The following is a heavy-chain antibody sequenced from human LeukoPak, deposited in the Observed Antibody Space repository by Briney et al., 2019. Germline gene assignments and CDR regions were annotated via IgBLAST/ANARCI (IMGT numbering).Heavy chain of an antibody. J-gene: IGHJ4*02. V-gene: IGHV3-73*01. D-gene: IGHD3-22*01. CDR1: GFTFSGSA. CDR2: IRSKANGYAT. Sequence: GGSLKLSCAVSGFTFSGSAMHWVRQASGKGLEWVGRIRSKANGYATAYAASVKGKFTISRDDSKNTAYLQMNSLKAEGTAVYYCTRSTSDSSSSRFDYWGQGALVTVSS. CDR3: TRSTSDSSSSRFDY.